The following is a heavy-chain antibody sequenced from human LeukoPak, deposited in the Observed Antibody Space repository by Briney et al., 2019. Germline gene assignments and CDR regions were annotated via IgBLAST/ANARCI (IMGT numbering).Heavy chain of an antibody. CDR2: IIPIFGTA. CDR3: ARGSKTYYYDSSGYVFDY. V-gene: IGHV1-69*05. D-gene: IGHD3-22*01. Sequence: SVKVSCKASGGTFSSYAISWVRQAPGQGLEWMGRIIPIFGTANYAQKFQGRVTITTDESTSTAYMELSSLRSEDTAVYYCARGSKTYYYDSSGYVFDYWGQGTLVTVSS. J-gene: IGHJ4*02. CDR1: GGTFSSYA.